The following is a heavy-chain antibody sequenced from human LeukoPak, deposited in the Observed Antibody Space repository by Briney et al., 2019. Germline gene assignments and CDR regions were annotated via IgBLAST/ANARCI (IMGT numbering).Heavy chain of an antibody. CDR1: GGTFSSYA. J-gene: IGHJ6*04. CDR2: IIPIFGTA. Sequence: VASVKVSCKASGGTFSSYAISWVRQAPGQGLEWMGGIIPIFGTANYAQKFQGRVTITADESTSTAYMELSSLRSEDTAVYYCARDSLRSSYGPGDVWGKGTTVTVSS. CDR3: ARDSLRSSYGPGDV. D-gene: IGHD5-18*01. V-gene: IGHV1-69*13.